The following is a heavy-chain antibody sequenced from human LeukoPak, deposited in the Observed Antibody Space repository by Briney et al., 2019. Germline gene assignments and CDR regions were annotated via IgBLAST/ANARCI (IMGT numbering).Heavy chain of an antibody. CDR2: ISSSSSTI. J-gene: IGHJ4*02. CDR1: GFTFSSYS. V-gene: IGHV3-48*01. Sequence: LGGSLRLSCAASGFTFSSYSMNWVRQAPGKGLEWVSYISSSSSTIYYADSVKGRFTISRDNAKNSLYLQMNSLRAEDTAVYYCGRQRDYFDYWGQGTLVTVSS. CDR3: GRQRDYFDY.